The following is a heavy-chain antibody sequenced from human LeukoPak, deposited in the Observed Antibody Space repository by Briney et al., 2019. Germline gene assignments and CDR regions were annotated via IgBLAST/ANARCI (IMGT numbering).Heavy chain of an antibody. V-gene: IGHV1-69*13. CDR3: ASLGVPNTAMFSNYGMDV. D-gene: IGHD5-18*01. CDR1: GGTFSSYA. J-gene: IGHJ6*02. CDR2: IIPIFGTA. Sequence: SVKVSCKASGGTFSSYAISWVRQAPGQGLEWMGGIIPIFGTANYAQKFQGRVTITADESTSTAYMELSSLRSEDTAVYYCASLGVPNTAMFSNYGMDVWGQGTTVTVSS.